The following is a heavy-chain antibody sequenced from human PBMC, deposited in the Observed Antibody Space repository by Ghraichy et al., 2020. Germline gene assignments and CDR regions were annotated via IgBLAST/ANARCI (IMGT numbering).Heavy chain of an antibody. CDR3: ARDYSPEGFDY. D-gene: IGHD2-15*01. V-gene: IGHV3-23*01. J-gene: IGHJ4*02. CDR2: ISGSGYST. CDR1: EFTFSTYA. Sequence: GGSLRLSCAASEFTFSTYAMNWVRQAPGKGLEWVSGISGSGYSTYYADSVKGRFTISRDNSKDTLYLQMNSLRAEDTAVYYCARDYSPEGFDYWGQGTLVTVSS.